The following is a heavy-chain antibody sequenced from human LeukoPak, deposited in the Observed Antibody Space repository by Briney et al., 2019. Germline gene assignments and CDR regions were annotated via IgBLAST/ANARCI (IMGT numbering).Heavy chain of an antibody. V-gene: IGHV4-31*03. J-gene: IGHJ4*02. Sequence: SETLSLTCTVSGGSITTGGYYWSWIRQHPEKGLEWIGYIYYNGSTYYNPSLKSRVTISLDTSKNQFSLKLTSVTAADTAVYYCARGRGDGDFKEDRGQGTLLTVSS. CDR3: ARGRGDGDFKED. CDR2: IYYNGST. CDR1: GGSITTGGYY. D-gene: IGHD4-17*01.